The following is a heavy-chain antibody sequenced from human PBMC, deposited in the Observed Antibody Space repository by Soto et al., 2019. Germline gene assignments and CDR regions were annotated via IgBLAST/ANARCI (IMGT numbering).Heavy chain of an antibody. CDR3: ARGYDSSGYYYVPYVAHYFDY. J-gene: IGHJ4*02. Sequence: QVQLQESGPGLVKPSQTLSLTCTVSGGSISSGGYYWSWIRQHPGKGLEWIGYIYYSGSTYYNPSLKSRVTISVDTSKNQFSLKLSSVTAADTAVYYCARGYDSSGYYYVPYVAHYFDYWGQGTLVTVSS. CDR1: GGSISSGGYY. D-gene: IGHD3-22*01. V-gene: IGHV4-31*03. CDR2: IYYSGST.